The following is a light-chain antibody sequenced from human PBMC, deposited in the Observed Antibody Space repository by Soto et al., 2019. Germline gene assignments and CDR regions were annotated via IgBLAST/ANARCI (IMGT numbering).Light chain of an antibody. CDR1: SSDIGAGYR. CDR2: DNT. Sequence: QSVLTQPPSVSGAPGERVTISCTGSSSDIGAGYRVRWYQQVPGTAPKLLIYDNTNRPSGVPARFSGSKSGTSASLAISGLQDEDEDDYYCQSFDKYLSAVVFGGGTKVTVL. V-gene: IGLV1-40*01. CDR3: QSFDKYLSAVV. J-gene: IGLJ2*01.